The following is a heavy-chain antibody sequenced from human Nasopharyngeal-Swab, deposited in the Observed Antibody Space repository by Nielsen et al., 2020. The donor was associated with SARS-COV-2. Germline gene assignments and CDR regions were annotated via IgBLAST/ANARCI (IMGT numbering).Heavy chain of an antibody. CDR3: AGGYGAQYYFVF. V-gene: IGHV2-70*11. CDR2: LDWDDDQ. CDR1: GSSLRIRAMC. Sequence: SGPTLVKPTETLTLKCTFSGSSLRIRAMCVSWIRQPPGKALEWLARLDWDDDQYYSTPLKTRLTISKDTSKNQVVLTMTNMDPVDTATYYFAGGYGAQYYFVFWGPGTPVAVSS. D-gene: IGHD4-17*01. J-gene: IGHJ4*01.